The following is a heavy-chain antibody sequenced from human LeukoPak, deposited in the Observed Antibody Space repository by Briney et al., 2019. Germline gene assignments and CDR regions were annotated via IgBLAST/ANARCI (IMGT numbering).Heavy chain of an antibody. J-gene: IGHJ6*02. D-gene: IGHD3-16*01. CDR2: ISGSGGST. CDR1: GFTFSSYA. V-gene: IGHV3-23*01. Sequence: GRSLRLSCAASGFTFSSYAMHWVRQAPGKGLEWVSAISGSGGSTYYADSVKGRFTISRDNSKNTLYLQMNSLRAEDTAVYYCAKGLASYYYYGMDVWGQETTVTVSS. CDR3: AKGLASYYYYGMDV.